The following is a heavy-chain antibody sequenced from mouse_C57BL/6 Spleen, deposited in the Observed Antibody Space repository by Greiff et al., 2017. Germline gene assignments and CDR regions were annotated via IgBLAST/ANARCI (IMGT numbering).Heavy chain of an antibody. V-gene: IGHV14-2*01. Sequence: VHVKQSGAELVKPGASVKLSCTASGFNIKDYYMHWVKQRTEQGLEWIGRIDPEDGETKYAPKFQGKATITADTSSNTAYLQLSSLTSEDTAVYYCASDTTVVAPYFDYWGQGTTLTVSS. D-gene: IGHD1-1*01. J-gene: IGHJ2*01. CDR1: GFNIKDYY. CDR3: ASDTTVVAPYFDY. CDR2: IDPEDGET.